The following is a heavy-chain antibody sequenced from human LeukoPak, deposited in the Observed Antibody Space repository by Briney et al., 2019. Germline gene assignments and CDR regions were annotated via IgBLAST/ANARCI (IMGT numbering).Heavy chain of an antibody. CDR1: GGSISSYY. CDR3: ARAVIAVAGDYFDY. D-gene: IGHD6-19*01. Sequence: SETLSLTCTVSGGSISSYYWSWIRQPPGKGLEWIGYIYYSGSTNYNPSLKSRVTISVDTSKNQFSLRLSSVTAADTAVYYCARAVIAVAGDYFDYWGQGTLVTVSS. CDR2: IYYSGST. V-gene: IGHV4-59*01. J-gene: IGHJ4*02.